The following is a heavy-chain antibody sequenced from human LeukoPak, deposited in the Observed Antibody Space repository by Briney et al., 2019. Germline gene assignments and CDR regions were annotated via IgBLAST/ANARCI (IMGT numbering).Heavy chain of an antibody. CDR2: INGDGSAT. Sequence: GGSLRLSCAASGSSFSGAWMTWVRQAPGKGPEWVANINGDGSATYYVASVKGRFTISRDNAKNSLYLQMNSLRAEDTAVYYCTRDFGWQQLDYWGQGTLVIVSS. CDR3: TRDFGWQQLDY. J-gene: IGHJ4*02. V-gene: IGHV3-7*01. CDR1: GSSFSGAW. D-gene: IGHD5-24*01.